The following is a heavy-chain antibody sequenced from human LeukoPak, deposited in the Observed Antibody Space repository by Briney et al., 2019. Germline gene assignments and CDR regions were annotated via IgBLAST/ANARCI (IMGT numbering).Heavy chain of an antibody. V-gene: IGHV4-59*12. CDR3: ARESSGYCSSTSCYTLDY. D-gene: IGHD2-2*02. J-gene: IGHJ4*02. Sequence: PSETLSLTCTVSGGSISSYYWSWIRQPPGKGLEWIGYIYYSGSTNYNPSLKSRVTISVDTSKNQFSLKLSSVTAADTAVYYCARESSGYCSSTSCYTLDYWGQGTLVTVSS. CDR2: IYYSGST. CDR1: GGSISSYY.